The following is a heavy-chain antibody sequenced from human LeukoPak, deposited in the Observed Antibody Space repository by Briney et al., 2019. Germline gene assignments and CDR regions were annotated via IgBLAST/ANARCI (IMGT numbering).Heavy chain of an antibody. CDR1: GFTFSSYS. CDR2: ISSSSSYI. J-gene: IGHJ3*02. CDR3: ARADPDYGDYVCAFDI. Sequence: PGGSLRLSCAASGFTFSSYSMNWVRQAPGKGLEWVSSISSSSSYIYYADSVKGRFTISRDNAKNSLYLQMNSLRAEDTAVYYCARADPDYGDYVCAFDIWGQGTMVTVSS. D-gene: IGHD4-17*01. V-gene: IGHV3-21*01.